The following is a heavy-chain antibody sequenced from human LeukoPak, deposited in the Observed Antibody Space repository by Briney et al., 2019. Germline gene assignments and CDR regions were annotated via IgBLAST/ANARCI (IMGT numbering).Heavy chain of an antibody. CDR2: ISYSGST. D-gene: IGHD2-15*01. J-gene: IGHJ4*02. CDR3: ARVGGPLDY. Sequence: SETLSLTCTVSGGSISSYYWSWIRQPPGKGLEWIGYISYSGSTNYNPSLKSRVTISVATSKKQFSLILTSVTAADTAVYYCARVGGPLDYWGQGTLVTVSS. V-gene: IGHV4-59*01. CDR1: GGSISSYY.